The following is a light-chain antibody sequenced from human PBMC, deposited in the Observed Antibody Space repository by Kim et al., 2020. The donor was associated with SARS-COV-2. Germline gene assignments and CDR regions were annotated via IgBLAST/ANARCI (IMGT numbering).Light chain of an antibody. J-gene: IGLJ3*02. CDR1: SSNIGSNY. V-gene: IGLV1-47*01. CDR2: RNN. CDR3: AAWDDSLSGLV. Sequence: QSVLTQPPSASGTPGQRVTISCSGSSSNIGSNYVYWYQQLPGTAPKLLIYRNNQRPSRVPDRFSGSKSGTSASLAISGLRSEDEADYYCAAWDDSLSGLVFGGGTQLTVL.